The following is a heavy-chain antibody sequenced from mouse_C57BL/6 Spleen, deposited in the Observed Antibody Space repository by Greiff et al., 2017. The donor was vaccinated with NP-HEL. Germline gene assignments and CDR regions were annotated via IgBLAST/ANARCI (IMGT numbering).Heavy chain of an antibody. CDR3: ARRGYGSSYEAMDY. CDR2: LRLFLLTI. CDR1: CFTVLSTF. J-gene: IGHJ4*01. V-gene: IGHV5-17*01. D-gene: IGHD1-1*01. Sequence: EVQVVESGGGLVPPGGSLKLSYAASCFTVLSTFLPFFLPAPSPFLSFFSSLRLFLLTIEYADTVKGRFTISRDNAKNTLFLQMTSLRSEDTAMYYCARRGYGSSYEAMDYWGQGTSVTVSS.